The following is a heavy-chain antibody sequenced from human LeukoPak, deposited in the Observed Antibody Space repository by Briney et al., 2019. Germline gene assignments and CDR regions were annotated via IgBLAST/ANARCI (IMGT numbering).Heavy chain of an antibody. J-gene: IGHJ6*02. V-gene: IGHV1-18*01. CDR1: GYTFTGYG. CDR3: ARTNSGYASYYYYYGMDV. CDR2: ISGYNGNT. Sequence: ASVKVSCKASGYTFTGYGITWVRQAPGQGLEWMEWISGYNGNTNYAQKFFDRATMTTDTSTSTAYMELRSLRSDDTAVYYCARTNSGYASYYYYYGMDVWGQGTTVTVSS. D-gene: IGHD5-12*01.